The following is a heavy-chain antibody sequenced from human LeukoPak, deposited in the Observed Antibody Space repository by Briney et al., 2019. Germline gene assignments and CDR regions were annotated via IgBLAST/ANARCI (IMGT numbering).Heavy chain of an antibody. CDR1: GGSVSSGSNY. J-gene: IGHJ4*02. Sequence: PSETLSLTCTVSGGSVSSGSNYWSWIRQPPGKRLEWIGYIYYSGSTNYNPSLNSRVTISLDTSKNQFSPNLSSVTAADTAVYYCARVPLVSTIPFDYWGQGTLVTVPS. D-gene: IGHD5/OR15-5a*01. CDR3: ARVPLVSTIPFDY. V-gene: IGHV4-61*01. CDR2: IYYSGST.